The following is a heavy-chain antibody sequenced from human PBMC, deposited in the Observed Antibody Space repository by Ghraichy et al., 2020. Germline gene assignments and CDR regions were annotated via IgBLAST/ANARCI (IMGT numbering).Heavy chain of an antibody. D-gene: IGHD2-21*01. J-gene: IGHJ4*02. Sequence: SETLSLTCDVGGGPFSAYYWSWIRQPPGKGLEWIGEINDSGSTNYNPSLKSRVTISVDTSKNQFSLKLSSVTAADTAVYYCAGIAKTSPDYWGQGTLVTVSS. CDR3: AGIAKTSPDY. V-gene: IGHV4-34*01. CDR2: INDSGST. CDR1: GGPFSAYY.